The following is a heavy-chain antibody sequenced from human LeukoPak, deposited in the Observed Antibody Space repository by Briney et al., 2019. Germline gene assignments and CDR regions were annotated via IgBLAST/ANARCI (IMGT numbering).Heavy chain of an antibody. J-gene: IGHJ3*01. CDR1: GFNFSSYW. CDR3: SRPPHIAVPGPEASQV. Sequence: PGGTLRLSCATYGFNFSSYWMSWVRQAPGKGLEWVANIKQDGSEKQYVDSVKGRFTISRGNAKKSLDLQMNNLKDEDTAVYYCSRPPHIAVPGPEASQVWGQGTLVTVSS. D-gene: IGHD6-19*01. V-gene: IGHV3-7*01. CDR2: IKQDGSEK.